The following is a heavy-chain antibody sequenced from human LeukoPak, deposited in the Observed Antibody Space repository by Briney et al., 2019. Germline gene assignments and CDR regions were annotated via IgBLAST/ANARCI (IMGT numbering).Heavy chain of an antibody. CDR3: AREVGSINDY. J-gene: IGHJ4*02. CDR1: GFIFSSYG. V-gene: IGHV3-30*03. D-gene: IGHD1-14*01. CDR2: ISYDGSEK. Sequence: PGGSLRLSCAASGFIFSSYGMHWVRQAPGKGLEWVAVISYDGSEKYYAESVKGRFPISRDSSKNTLYLQMNSLRPEDTAVYYCAREVGSINDYWGQGTLVTVSS.